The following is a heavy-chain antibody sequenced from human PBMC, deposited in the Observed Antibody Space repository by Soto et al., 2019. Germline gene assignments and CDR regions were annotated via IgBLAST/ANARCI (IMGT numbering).Heavy chain of an antibody. CDR2: FYPGDFVT. D-gene: IGHD2-2*01. J-gene: IGHJ6*02. CDR1: GYSFTSHW. V-gene: IGHV5-51*01. CDR3: ATDKAVPATDFFYYGMDV. Sequence: GESLKISCKGSGYSFTSHWIARVRQIPGKGLEWVGIFYPGDFVTRYSPTFQGPVTISADKSISTAYLHWGSLKASDTARYYCATDKAVPATDFFYYGMDVWGQGTTVTVSS.